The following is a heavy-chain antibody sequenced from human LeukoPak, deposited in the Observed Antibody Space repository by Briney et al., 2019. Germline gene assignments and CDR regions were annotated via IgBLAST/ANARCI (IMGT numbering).Heavy chain of an antibody. Sequence: SETLSLTCTVSGGSISSSSYYWGWIRQPPGKGLEWIGSIYYSGSTYYNPSLKSRVTISVDTSKNQFSLKLSSVTAADTAVYYCARGGVYYYYMDVWGKGTTVTISS. J-gene: IGHJ6*03. V-gene: IGHV4-39*07. CDR2: IYYSGST. D-gene: IGHD1-26*01. CDR1: GGSISSSSYY. CDR3: ARGGVYYYYMDV.